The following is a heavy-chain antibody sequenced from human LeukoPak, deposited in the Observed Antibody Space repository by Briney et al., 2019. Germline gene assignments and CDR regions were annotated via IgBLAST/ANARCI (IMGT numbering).Heavy chain of an antibody. CDR1: GFTLSNYL. J-gene: IGHJ4*02. Sequence: GGSLRLSCVASGFTLSNYLMNWVRQAPGKGLEWVSGISHSGSSMYYADSVKGRFTISRDNSKNTLYLQMDRLRVEDTAVYYCAMALDYWGQGTLVTVSS. CDR2: ISHSGSSM. CDR3: AMALDY. V-gene: IGHV3-23*01.